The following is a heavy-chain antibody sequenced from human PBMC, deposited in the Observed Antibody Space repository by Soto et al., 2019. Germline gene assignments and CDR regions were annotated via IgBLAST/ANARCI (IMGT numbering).Heavy chain of an antibody. CDR1: GYTFTSYY. D-gene: IGHD3-3*01. J-gene: IGHJ6*03. Sequence: ASVKVSCKASGYTFTSYYMHWVRQAPGQGLEWMGIINPSGGSTSYAQKFQGRVTMTRDTSTSTVYMELSSLRSEDTAVYYCARDSQLLRFLEWTNYYYMDVWGKGTTVTVSS. CDR2: INPSGGST. CDR3: ARDSQLLRFLEWTNYYYMDV. V-gene: IGHV1-46*03.